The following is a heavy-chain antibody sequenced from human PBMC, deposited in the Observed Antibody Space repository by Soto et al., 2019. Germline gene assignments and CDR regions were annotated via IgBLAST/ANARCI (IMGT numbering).Heavy chain of an antibody. J-gene: IGHJ4*02. CDR2: ISGSGGST. Sequence: GGSLRLSCAASGFTFSSYSMSWVRQDPGKGLEWVSAISGSGGSTDYADSVKGRFTISRDNSKNTLYLQMNSLRAEDTAVYYYAKENGYSSTWFEFDYWGQGTLVTVSS. D-gene: IGHD6-13*01. CDR1: GFTFSSYS. V-gene: IGHV3-23*01. CDR3: AKENGYSSTWFEFDY.